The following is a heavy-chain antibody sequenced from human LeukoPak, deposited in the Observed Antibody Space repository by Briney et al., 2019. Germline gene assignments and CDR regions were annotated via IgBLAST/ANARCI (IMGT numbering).Heavy chain of an antibody. D-gene: IGHD6-13*01. Sequence: SETLSLTCTVSGGSVSSGGYYWSWIRQPPGKGVEWIGYIYYSGSTNYNPSLKSRVTVSVDTSKNQISLKLRSVTAADTAMYYCARGRSSWDNWLDPWGQGTLVTVSS. V-gene: IGHV4-61*08. CDR2: IYYSGST. CDR3: ARGRSSWDNWLDP. J-gene: IGHJ5*02. CDR1: GGSVSSGGYY.